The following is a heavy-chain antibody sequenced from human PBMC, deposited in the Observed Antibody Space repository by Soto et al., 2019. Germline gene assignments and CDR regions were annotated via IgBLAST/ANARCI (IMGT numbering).Heavy chain of an antibody. J-gene: IGHJ6*02. CDR3: ARQGLYGMDV. CDR1: GGSISSYD. V-gene: IGHV4-59*08. Sequence: SETLTLTCTVSGGSISSYDWSWIRQPPGKGLEWIGYIYYSGSTNYTPSLKSRVTISVDTSKNQFSLKLSSVTAAYTEVYCCARQGLYGMDVWGQGTTVTVSS. CDR2: IYYSGST.